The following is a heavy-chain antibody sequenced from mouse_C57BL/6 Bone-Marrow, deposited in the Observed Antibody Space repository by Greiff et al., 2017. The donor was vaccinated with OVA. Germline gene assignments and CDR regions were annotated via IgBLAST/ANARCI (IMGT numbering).Heavy chain of an antibody. J-gene: IGHJ2*01. D-gene: IGHD1-1*01. CDR2: IYPRSGNT. Sequence: LQESGAELARPGASVKLSCKASGYTFTSYGISWVKQRTGQGLEWIGEIYPRSGNTYYNEKFKGKATLTADKSSSTAYMELRSLTSEDSAVYFCAFYGSSHYFDYWGQGTTLTVSS. V-gene: IGHV1-81*01. CDR3: AFYGSSHYFDY. CDR1: GYTFTSYG.